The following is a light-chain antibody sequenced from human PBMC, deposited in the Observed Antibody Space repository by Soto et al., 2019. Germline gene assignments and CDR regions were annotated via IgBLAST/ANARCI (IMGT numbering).Light chain of an antibody. J-gene: IGKJ4*01. CDR3: QHYVTWPLT. V-gene: IGKV1-9*01. CDR1: QDIAIY. CDR2: AAS. Sequence: IQLTQSPSSLSASVGDRVTITCRASQDIAIYLAWYQQKPGEAPKLLIYAASTLYGGVPSRFSGSGSGTDFALTITSLQAEDFAVYYCQHYVTWPLTFGGGTKVDIK.